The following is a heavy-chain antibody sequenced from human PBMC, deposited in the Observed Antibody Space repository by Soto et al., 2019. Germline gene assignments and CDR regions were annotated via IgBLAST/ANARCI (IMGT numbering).Heavy chain of an antibody. J-gene: IGHJ5*02. D-gene: IGHD3-3*01. CDR2: IIPILGIA. Sequence: SVKVCCKACGYTFTGYNMHWVRQDPGQWLEWMGRIIPILGIANYAQNFQGRVTITADKSTSTAYMELSSLRSEDTAVYYCARDHDFWSGPTLAIWFDPWGQGTLVTVSS. CDR3: ARDHDFWSGPTLAIWFDP. CDR1: GYTFTGYN. V-gene: IGHV1-69*04.